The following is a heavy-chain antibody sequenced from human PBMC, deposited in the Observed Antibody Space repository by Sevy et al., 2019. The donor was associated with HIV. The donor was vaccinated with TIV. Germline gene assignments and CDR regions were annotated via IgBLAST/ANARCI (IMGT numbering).Heavy chain of an antibody. V-gene: IGHV3-30*04. J-gene: IGHJ3*02. D-gene: IGHD3-3*01. Sequence: GGSLRLSCAASGFTFSNYAMHWVRQAPGKGLEWVAVISFDGNNKDYADSVKGRFTISRDNSKNTLYLQMNSLRAEDTAMYYCARKLEIRAFDIWGQGTMVTVSS. CDR1: GFTFSNYA. CDR3: ARKLEIRAFDI. CDR2: ISFDGNNK.